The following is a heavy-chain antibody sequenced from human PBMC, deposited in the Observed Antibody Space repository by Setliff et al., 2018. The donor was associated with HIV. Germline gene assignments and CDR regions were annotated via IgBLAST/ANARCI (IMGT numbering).Heavy chain of an antibody. CDR2: LIPLFGSA. CDR1: GGSFSSYG. J-gene: IGHJ5*02. CDR3: GRGDSLLESIIWFDR. V-gene: IGHV1-69*13. Sequence: ASVKVSCKVSGGSFSSYGFTWVRQAPGQGLEWMGGLIPLFGSANYPQKFQGRVTMTADESTRTVYMELSRLRFEDTAMYYCGRGDSLLESIIWFDRWGQGTLVTISS. D-gene: IGHD1-1*01.